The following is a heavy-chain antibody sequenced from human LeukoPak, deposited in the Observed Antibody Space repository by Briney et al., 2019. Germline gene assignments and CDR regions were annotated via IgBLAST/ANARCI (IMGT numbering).Heavy chain of an antibody. CDR3: AKGDDSSGYSISFDI. V-gene: IGHV3-9*01. CDR1: RFTFDDYA. D-gene: IGHD3-22*01. CDR2: ISWNSGSI. Sequence: GRSLRLSCAASRFTFDDYAMHWVRQAPGKGLEWVSGISWNSGSIGYADSVKGRFTISRDNAKNSLYLQMNSLRAEDTALYYCAKGDDSSGYSISFDIWGQGTMVTVSS. J-gene: IGHJ3*02.